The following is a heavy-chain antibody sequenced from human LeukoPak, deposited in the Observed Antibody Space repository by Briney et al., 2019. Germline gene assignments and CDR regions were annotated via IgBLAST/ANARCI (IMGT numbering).Heavy chain of an antibody. CDR3: GKTDIWFNPIDY. D-gene: IGHD3-9*01. Sequence: SRTLSLTCTVSGGSISSGDYYWSWIRQSPGQGLEWIGEIHRDGRTRYSPSLTSRVSMSIDYSKNQFSLKVSSVTAADTAIYYCGKTDIWFNPIDYWGPGSLVIVSS. CDR1: GGSISSGDYY. J-gene: IGHJ4*02. CDR2: IHRDGRT. V-gene: IGHV4-30-2*06.